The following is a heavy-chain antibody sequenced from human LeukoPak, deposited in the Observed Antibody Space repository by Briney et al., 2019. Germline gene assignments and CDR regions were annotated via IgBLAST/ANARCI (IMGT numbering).Heavy chain of an antibody. J-gene: IGHJ4*02. CDR3: ARTLTSCFDY. V-gene: IGHV4-30-2*01. Sequence: SETLSLTCAVSGDSISSSDYSWSWIRQPPGKGLEWIGYIYHSGSTYYSPSLRSRVTISVDRSRNQFSLKLSSVTAADTAVYYCARTLTSCFDYWGQGTLVTVSS. CDR2: IYHSGST. CDR1: GDSISSSDYS. D-gene: IGHD3-16*01.